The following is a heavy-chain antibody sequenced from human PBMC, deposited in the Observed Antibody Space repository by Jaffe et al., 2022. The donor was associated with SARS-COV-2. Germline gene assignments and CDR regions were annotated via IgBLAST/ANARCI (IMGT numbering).Heavy chain of an antibody. CDR3: ARGEGVGWLQLGR. J-gene: IGHJ4*02. Sequence: QVQLQESGPGLVKPSETLSLTCTVSGGSISSYYWSWIRQPPGKGLEWIGYIYYSGSTNYNPSLKSRVTISVDTSKNQFSLKLSSVTAADTAVYYCARGEGVGWLQLGRWGQGTLVTVSS. CDR1: GGSISSYY. V-gene: IGHV4-59*01. D-gene: IGHD5-12*01. CDR2: IYYSGST.